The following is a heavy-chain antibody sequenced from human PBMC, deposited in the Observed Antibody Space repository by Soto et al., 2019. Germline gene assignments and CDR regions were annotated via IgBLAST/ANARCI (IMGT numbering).Heavy chain of an antibody. J-gene: IGHJ5*02. CDR3: TREQSDDNYFDP. D-gene: IGHD6-19*01. V-gene: IGHV4-61*08. Sequence: SVTLSLTCTVSGAAQSSGGYFYNWIRQTPGKGLQWLGYIYDSGRTNYNPSLKSRFTISRDKSKSQFSLRLISVTAADTAVYYCTREQSDDNYFDPWGQGPRGTVSS. CDR2: IYDSGRT. CDR1: GAAQSSGGYF.